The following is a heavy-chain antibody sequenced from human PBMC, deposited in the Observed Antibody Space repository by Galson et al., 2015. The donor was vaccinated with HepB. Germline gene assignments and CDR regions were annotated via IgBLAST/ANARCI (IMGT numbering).Heavy chain of an antibody. CDR3: ARGAGNYVEGWFDP. J-gene: IGHJ5*02. CDR2: INSDGSST. Sequence: SLRLSCAASGFTFSSYWMHWVRQAPGKGLVWVSRINSDGSSTSYADSVKGRFTISRDNAKNTLYLQMNSLRAEDTAVYYCARGAGNYVEGWFDPWGQGTLVTVSS. CDR1: GFTFSSYW. D-gene: IGHD4-11*01. V-gene: IGHV3-74*01.